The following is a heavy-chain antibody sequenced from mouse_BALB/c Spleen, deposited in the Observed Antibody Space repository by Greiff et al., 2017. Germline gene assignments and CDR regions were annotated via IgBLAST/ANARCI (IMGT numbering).Heavy chain of an antibody. D-gene: IGHD2-3*01. Sequence: QVQLQQSGPGLVAPSQSLSITCTVSGFSLTSYGVHWVRQPPGKGLEWLGVIWAGGSTNYNSALMSRLSISKDNSKSQVFLKMNSLQTDDTAMYYCARDRRDAFYAMDYWGQGTSVTVSS. CDR1: GFSLTSYG. V-gene: IGHV2-9*02. CDR3: ARDRRDAFYAMDY. J-gene: IGHJ4*01. CDR2: IWAGGST.